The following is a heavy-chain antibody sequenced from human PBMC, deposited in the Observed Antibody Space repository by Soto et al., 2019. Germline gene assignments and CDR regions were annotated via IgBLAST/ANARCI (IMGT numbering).Heavy chain of an antibody. CDR2: ISGSGEYT. Sequence: GGSLRLSCTASGFSFNNYAGPWVRLASGRGLEYVSSISGSGEYTYYTDSVKGRFTLSRDTSRNTLFLQMNSLGDDDRRIFFWARARGGAPGYFDMGGKVPVVPDSS. V-gene: IGHV3-23*01. J-gene: IGHJ4*01. CDR3: ARARGGAPGYFDM. CDR1: GFSFNNYA. D-gene: IGHD3-16*01.